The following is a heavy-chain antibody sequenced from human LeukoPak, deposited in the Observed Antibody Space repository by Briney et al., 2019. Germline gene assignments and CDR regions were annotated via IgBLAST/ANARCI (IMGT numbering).Heavy chain of an antibody. D-gene: IGHD3-10*01. Sequence: GGSLRLSCAGSGFTFSSYSMNWVRQAPGKGLEWVSSNSSSSSYIYYADSVKGRFTISRDNAKNSLYLQMNSLRAEDTAVYYCAKDGDDVLLWFGESLYYNWFDPWGQGTLVTVSS. CDR2: NSSSSSYI. CDR3: AKDGDDVLLWFGESLYYNWFDP. J-gene: IGHJ5*02. CDR1: GFTFSSYS. V-gene: IGHV3-21*04.